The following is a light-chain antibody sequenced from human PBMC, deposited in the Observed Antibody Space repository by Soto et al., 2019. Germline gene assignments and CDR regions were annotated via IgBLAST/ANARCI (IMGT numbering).Light chain of an antibody. CDR3: QQYNSLWT. CDR2: KAS. Sequence: DIQMTQSPSTLSGSVGDRVTITCRASRTISSWLAWYQQKPGKAPKLLIYKASTLKSGVPSRFSGSGSGTVFTLTISSLQPDDFATYYCQQYNSLWTFGQGTKVDIK. CDR1: RTISSW. V-gene: IGKV1-5*03. J-gene: IGKJ1*01.